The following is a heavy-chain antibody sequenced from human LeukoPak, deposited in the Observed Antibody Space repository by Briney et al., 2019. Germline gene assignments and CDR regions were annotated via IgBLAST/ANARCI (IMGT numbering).Heavy chain of an antibody. J-gene: IGHJ4*02. CDR2: ISSSGSTI. CDR1: GFTFSDYY. Sequence: GGSLRLSCAASGFTFSDYYMSWIRQAPGKGLEWVSYISSSGSTIYYADSVKGRFTISRDNAKNSLYLQMNSLRAEDTAVYYCARDGAGDCSGGSCYSFNPIADYWGQGTLVTVSS. D-gene: IGHD2-15*01. CDR3: ARDGAGDCSGGSCYSFNPIADY. V-gene: IGHV3-11*04.